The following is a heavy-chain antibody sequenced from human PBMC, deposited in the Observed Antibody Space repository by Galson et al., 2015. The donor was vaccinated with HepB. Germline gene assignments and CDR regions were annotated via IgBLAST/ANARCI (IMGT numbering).Heavy chain of an antibody. CDR2: ISGSGGST. CDR3: AKTSPIQYYYDSSGTGFDY. D-gene: IGHD3-22*01. V-gene: IGHV3-23*01. Sequence: SLRLSCAASGFTFSSYAMSWVRQAPGKGLECVSTISGSGGSTNYADSVKGRFTISRDNSKNTLYLQMNSLRAEDTAVYYCAKTSPIQYYYDSSGTGFDYWGQGTLVTVSS. CDR1: GFTFSSYA. J-gene: IGHJ4*02.